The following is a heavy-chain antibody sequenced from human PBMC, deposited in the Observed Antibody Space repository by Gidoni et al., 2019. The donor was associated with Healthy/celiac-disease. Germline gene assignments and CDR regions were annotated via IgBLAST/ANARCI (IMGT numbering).Heavy chain of an antibody. Sequence: EVQLVESGGGLVQPGGSLRLSCAASGFTFSSYSMNWVRQAPGKGLEWVSYISSSSSTIYYADSVKGRFTISRDNAKNSLYLQMNSLRDEDTAVYYCARGGPRYCSGGSCYWAGMDVWGQGTTVTVSS. J-gene: IGHJ6*02. CDR2: ISSSSSTI. CDR3: ARGGPRYCSGGSCYWAGMDV. D-gene: IGHD2-15*01. CDR1: GFTFSSYS. V-gene: IGHV3-48*02.